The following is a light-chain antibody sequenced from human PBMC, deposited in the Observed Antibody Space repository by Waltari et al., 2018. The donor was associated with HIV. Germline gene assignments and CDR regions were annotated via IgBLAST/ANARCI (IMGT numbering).Light chain of an antibody. V-gene: IGLV2-11*01. CDR3: GTWDSSLSAFV. Sequence: SALTQPRSVSGSPGQSVTISCTGTSSDVGGYTYVSWFQHHPGKAPKLMIYDVTKRPSGVPDRFSGSKSGTSASLAISGLRSEDEADYYCGTWDSSLSAFVFGGGTKLTVL. J-gene: IGLJ2*01. CDR2: DVT. CDR1: SSDVGGYTY.